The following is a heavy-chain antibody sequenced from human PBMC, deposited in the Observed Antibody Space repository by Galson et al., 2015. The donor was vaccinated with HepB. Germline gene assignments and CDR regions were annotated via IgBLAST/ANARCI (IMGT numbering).Heavy chain of an antibody. CDR1: GGTFSSYA. CDR2: IIPIFGTA. CDR3: ARGLERRGRDYYYYMDV. V-gene: IGHV1-69*13. D-gene: IGHD1-1*01. J-gene: IGHJ6*03. Sequence: SVKVSCKASGGTFSSYAISWVRQAPGQGLEWMGGIIPIFGTATYAQKFQGRVTITADESTSTAYMELSSLRSEDTAVYYCARGLERRGRDYYYYMDVWGKGTTVTVSS.